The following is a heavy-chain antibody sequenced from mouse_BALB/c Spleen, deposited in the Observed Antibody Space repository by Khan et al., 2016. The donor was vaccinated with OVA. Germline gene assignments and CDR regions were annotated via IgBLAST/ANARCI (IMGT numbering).Heavy chain of an antibody. CDR1: GYTFSSYW. CDR3: ARGNYGSRDYFDY. D-gene: IGHD1-1*01. J-gene: IGHJ2*01. CDR2: IVPGSGSR. V-gene: IGHV1-9*01. Sequence: VQLQQSGAELMKPGASVKISCKATGYTFSSYWLEWVKQRPGHGLEWIGEIVPGSGSRNYNEKFKGKATFTADISSKTTYMQLRSLTSEDSAVYYCARGNYGSRDYFDYWGQGTTLTVSS.